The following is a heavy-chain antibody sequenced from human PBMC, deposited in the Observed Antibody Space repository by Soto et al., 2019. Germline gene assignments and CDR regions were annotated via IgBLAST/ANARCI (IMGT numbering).Heavy chain of an antibody. D-gene: IGHD2-8*01. CDR2: MNPNIGNT. J-gene: IGHJ4*02. CDR3: VRHGVAAPY. CDR1: GYTFTTYN. V-gene: IGHV1-8*02. Sequence: ASVKVSCKTAGYTFTTYNINWVRQATGQGLEWMGWMNPNIGNTGYAQKFQDRITLTRDTSITTAYMGLSSLTSDDTAVYFCVRHGVAAPYWGQGTQVTVSS.